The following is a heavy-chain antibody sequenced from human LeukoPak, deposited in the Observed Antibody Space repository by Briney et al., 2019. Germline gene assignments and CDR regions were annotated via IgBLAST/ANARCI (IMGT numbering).Heavy chain of an antibody. CDR1: GYTFTGYY. Sequence: GASVKVSCKASGYTFTGYYMHWARQAPGQGLEWMVWINPNSGGTNYAQKFQGRVTMTRDTSISTAYMELSRLRSDDTAVYYCARRNGITIFGVVRGTEFDPWGQGTLVTVSS. CDR2: INPNSGGT. J-gene: IGHJ5*02. CDR3: ARRNGITIFGVVRGTEFDP. V-gene: IGHV1-2*02. D-gene: IGHD3-3*01.